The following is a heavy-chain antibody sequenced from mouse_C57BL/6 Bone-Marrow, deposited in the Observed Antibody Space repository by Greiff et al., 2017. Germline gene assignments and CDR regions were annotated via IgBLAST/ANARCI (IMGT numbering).Heavy chain of an antibody. J-gene: IGHJ4*01. CDR1: GYTFTSYW. CDR3: ARRENLLWSLYAMDY. D-gene: IGHD2-1*01. Sequence: QVQLQQPGAELVRPGSSVKLSCKASGYTFTSYWMDWVKQRPGQGLEWIGNIYPSDSETHYNQKFKDKATLTVDNSSSTAYMQLSSLTSEDSAVXYCARRENLLWSLYAMDYWGQGTSVTGSS. CDR2: IYPSDSET. V-gene: IGHV1-61*01.